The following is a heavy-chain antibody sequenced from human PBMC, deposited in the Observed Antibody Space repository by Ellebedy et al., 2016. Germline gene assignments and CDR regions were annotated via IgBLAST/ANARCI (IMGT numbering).Heavy chain of an antibody. V-gene: IGHV3-11*06. Sequence: GGSLRLSCAASGFTLSDYQMSWIRQAPRRGLEWVSYISSSGSSTNYADSVKGRFTISRDNAKNSLYLQMNSLRAEDTAVYYCARDSDYSSSWYGNAFDIWGQGTMVTVSS. CDR2: ISSSGSST. CDR3: ARDSDYSSSWYGNAFDI. J-gene: IGHJ3*02. CDR1: GFTLSDYQ. D-gene: IGHD6-13*01.